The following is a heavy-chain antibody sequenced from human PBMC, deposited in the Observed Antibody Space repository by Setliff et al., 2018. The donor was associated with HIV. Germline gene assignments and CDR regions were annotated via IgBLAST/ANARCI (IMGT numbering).Heavy chain of an antibody. Sequence: GGSLRLSCAASGFTFSSYAITWVRQAPGKGLEWVSAIRGSGDSTFYADSVQGRFTISRDNSKNTLYLQMNSLRAEDTAVYYCAKAQWLLSHWGFDPWGQGTLVTVSS. CDR2: IRGSGDST. CDR1: GFTFSSYA. D-gene: IGHD3-3*01. CDR3: AKAQWLLSHWGFDP. V-gene: IGHV3-23*01. J-gene: IGHJ5*02.